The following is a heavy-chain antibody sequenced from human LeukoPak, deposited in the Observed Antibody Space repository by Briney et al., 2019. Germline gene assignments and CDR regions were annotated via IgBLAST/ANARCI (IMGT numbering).Heavy chain of an antibody. CDR2: TSYDGSNK. V-gene: IGHV3-30-3*01. CDR3: ARDRSYRYFDY. J-gene: IGHJ4*02. Sequence: GRSLRLSCAASRFTFSTYAMHWVRQAPGKGLEWVAITSYDGSNKYYADSVKGRFTISRDNSKNTLYLQMNSLRAEDTAVYYCARDRSYRYFDYWGQGTLVTVSS. D-gene: IGHD1-26*01. CDR1: RFTFSTYA.